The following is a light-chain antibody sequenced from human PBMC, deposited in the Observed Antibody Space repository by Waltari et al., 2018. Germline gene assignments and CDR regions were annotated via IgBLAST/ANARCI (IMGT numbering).Light chain of an antibody. V-gene: IGKV4-1*01. J-gene: IGKJ1*01. CDR2: WAS. CDR1: QSILSSSNNRNF. Sequence: DIVMTQSPNSRAVSLGERATISCKSSQSILSSSNNRNFLSWYQQKPGQPPKLLIYWASTRESGVPDRFSGSGSGTDFTLTISSLQAEDVAVYHCQQYYSDKTFGQGTKVEIK. CDR3: QQYYSDKT.